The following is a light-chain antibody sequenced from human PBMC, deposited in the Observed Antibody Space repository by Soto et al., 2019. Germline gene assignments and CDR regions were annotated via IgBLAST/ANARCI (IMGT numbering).Light chain of an antibody. J-gene: IGKJ1*01. CDR1: QSISSW. CDR2: DAS. V-gene: IGKV1-5*01. Sequence: DIQMTQSPSTLSATAGDRVTITCRASQSISSWLAWYQHKPGKAPKLLIYDASNLDSGVPSRFSGSGSGTEFSLTISNLPPDDFATYYCQQYENYWTFGQGTRVEIK. CDR3: QQYENYWT.